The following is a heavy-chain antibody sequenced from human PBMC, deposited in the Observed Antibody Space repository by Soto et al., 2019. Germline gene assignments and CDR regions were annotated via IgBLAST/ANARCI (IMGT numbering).Heavy chain of an antibody. CDR2: IYYAGRT. V-gene: IGHV4-59*08. Sequence: SETLSLTCTLSGGSRISYYLSWIRQPPGRGLEWIGFIYYAGRTKYNPSLNSRVTIPVDTSKNQFSLTVPSVTPTDTAGSYCARLIVAMETFDYWGQGTLVTVSS. CDR3: ARLIVAMETFDY. J-gene: IGHJ4*02. CDR1: GGSRISYY. D-gene: IGHD5-12*01.